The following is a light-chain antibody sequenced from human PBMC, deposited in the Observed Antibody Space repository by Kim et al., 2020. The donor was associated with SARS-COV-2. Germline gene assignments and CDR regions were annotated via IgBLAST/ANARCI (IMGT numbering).Light chain of an antibody. CDR3: ATWDDSLDVWM. CDR1: SSNIGRNT. Sequence: QSVLTQPPSASGTPGQRVTISCSGSSSNIGRNTVNWYQQFPGTAPQLLIDTDDRRPSGVSDRVSCSKSGNSASMAISALRSEDEADYYCATWDDSLDVWMFGGGTQLTVL. J-gene: IGLJ3*02. V-gene: IGLV1-44*01. CDR2: TDD.